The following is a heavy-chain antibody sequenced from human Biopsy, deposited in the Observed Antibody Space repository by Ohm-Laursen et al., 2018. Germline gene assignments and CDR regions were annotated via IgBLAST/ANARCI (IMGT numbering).Heavy chain of an antibody. Sequence: SLRFSCAASGFTFNIYAMNWVRQAPGKGLEWVSTISGTTTKTYYADSAKGRFTISRDNSKNTVSLQMDSLRAEDTALYYCARDYTWNYVGIGYWGHGTLVTVSS. CDR2: ISGTTTKT. V-gene: IGHV3-23*01. CDR3: ARDYTWNYVGIGY. CDR1: GFTFNIYA. J-gene: IGHJ4*01. D-gene: IGHD1-7*01.